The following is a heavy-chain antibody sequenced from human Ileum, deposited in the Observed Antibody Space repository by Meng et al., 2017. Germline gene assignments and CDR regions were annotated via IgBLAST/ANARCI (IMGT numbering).Heavy chain of an antibody. D-gene: IGHD5-24*01. CDR1: GFTFSGSA. V-gene: IGHV3-73*01. Sequence: SLKISCAASGFTFSGSAMHWVRQASGKGLEWVGRIRSQTNNYATAYAASVRGRFTISRDDSNITVDLQMNSLKTEDTAVYYCTSRANRDGYNDAFFDYWGQGTLVTVSS. CDR2: IRSQTNNYAT. CDR3: TSRANRDGYNDAFFDY. J-gene: IGHJ4*02.